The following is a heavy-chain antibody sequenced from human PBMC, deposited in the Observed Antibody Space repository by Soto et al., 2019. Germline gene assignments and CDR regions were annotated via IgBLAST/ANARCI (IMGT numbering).Heavy chain of an antibody. CDR3: ARAPRPRLQVRFLEWLTDHLDY. V-gene: IGHV3-30-3*01. CDR2: ISYDGSNK. J-gene: IGHJ4*02. CDR1: GFTFSSYA. D-gene: IGHD3-3*01. Sequence: QVQLVESGGGVVQPGRSLRLSCAASGFTFSSYAMHWVRQAPGKGLEWVAVISYDGSNKYYADSVKGRFTISRDNSKNTLYLQMNSLRAEDTAVYYCARAPRPRLQVRFLEWLTDHLDYWGQGTLVTVSS.